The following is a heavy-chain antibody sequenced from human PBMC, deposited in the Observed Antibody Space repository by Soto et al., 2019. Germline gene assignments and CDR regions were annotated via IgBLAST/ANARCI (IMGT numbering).Heavy chain of an antibody. CDR1: GYSISSGYY. J-gene: IGHJ6*02. Sequence: PSETLSLTCAVSGYSISSGYYWGWIRQPPGKGLEWIGSIYHSGSTYYNPSLKSRVTISVDTSKNQFSLKLSSVTAADTAVYYCASTAEYYYDSSGYYLSYYGMDVWRQGTTVTVSS. CDR2: IYHSGST. D-gene: IGHD3-22*01. V-gene: IGHV4-38-2*01. CDR3: ASTAEYYYDSSGYYLSYYGMDV.